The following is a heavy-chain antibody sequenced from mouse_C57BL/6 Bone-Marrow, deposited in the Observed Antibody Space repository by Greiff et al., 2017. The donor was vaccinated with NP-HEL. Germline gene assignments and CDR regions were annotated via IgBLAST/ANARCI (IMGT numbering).Heavy chain of an antibody. V-gene: IGHV1-82*01. Sequence: QVQLKESGPELVKPGASVKISCKASGYAFSSSWMNWVKQRPGKGLEWIGRIYPGDGDTNYNGKFKGKATLTADKSSSTAYMQLSSLTSEDSAVYFCARSITTVVAPGAYWGQGTLVTVSA. CDR2: IYPGDGDT. CDR3: ARSITTVVAPGAY. CDR1: GYAFSSSW. J-gene: IGHJ3*01. D-gene: IGHD1-1*01.